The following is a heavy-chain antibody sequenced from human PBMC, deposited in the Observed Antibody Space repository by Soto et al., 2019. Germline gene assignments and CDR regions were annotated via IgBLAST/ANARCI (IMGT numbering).Heavy chain of an antibody. CDR1: GYSFSSHW. Sequence: ESVKISFQGSGYSFSSHWIAWVRQVPGKGLECMGIIYPGDSDTRYTTSFQGQVTFSADRSISTVYLQWSSLKASDTGMYYCARDLTDDAFDVWGQGTLVTVSS. V-gene: IGHV5-51*01. J-gene: IGHJ3*01. CDR2: IYPGDSDT. D-gene: IGHD2-8*02. CDR3: ARDLTDDAFDV.